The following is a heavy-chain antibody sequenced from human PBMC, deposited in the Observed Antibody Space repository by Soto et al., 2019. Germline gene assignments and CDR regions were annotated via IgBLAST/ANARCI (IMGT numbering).Heavy chain of an antibody. Sequence: GGVLRLSCSASGFTFSMFSMHWVRQAPGKGLEYVSGISSNGDSTYYADSVKGRFTISRDNSKNTLYLQMSSLRAVDTAVYYCVHPRSTVQIPPTWGQGTMVTVS. CDR3: VHPRSTVQIPPT. CDR1: GFTFSMFS. J-gene: IGHJ5*02. V-gene: IGHV3-64D*06. D-gene: IGHD4-17*01. CDR2: ISSNGDST.